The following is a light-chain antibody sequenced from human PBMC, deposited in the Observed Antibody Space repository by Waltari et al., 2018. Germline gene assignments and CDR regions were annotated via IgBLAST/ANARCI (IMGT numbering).Light chain of an antibody. CDR2: DVS. V-gene: IGLV2-14*03. Sequence: QSALTQPASVSGSPGQSITISCTGTSSDVGAYNYVSWYQQHPGKAPKIMIYDVSNRPSWVSNRFSGYKSGNTASLTISGLQAEDEADYYCSSYRRSNTLVFGGGTKVTVL. CDR1: SSDVGAYNY. CDR3: SSYRRSNTLV. J-gene: IGLJ2*01.